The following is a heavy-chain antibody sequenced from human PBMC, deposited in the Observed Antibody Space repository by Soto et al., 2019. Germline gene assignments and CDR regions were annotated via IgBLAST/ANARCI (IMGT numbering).Heavy chain of an antibody. J-gene: IGHJ3*02. CDR2: ISGSGTTA. CDR1: GFVFSSYA. V-gene: IGHV3-23*01. CDR3: AKTTDGWFSAFEI. Sequence: PGASLRLSCAASGFVFSSYAMSWVRQAPGKGLEWVSAISGSGTTAYYADSVKGRFIFSRDNPKNTMYLQMNSLRAEDTAVYFCAKTTDGWFSAFEIWGQGTVVTVSS. D-gene: IGHD6-19*01.